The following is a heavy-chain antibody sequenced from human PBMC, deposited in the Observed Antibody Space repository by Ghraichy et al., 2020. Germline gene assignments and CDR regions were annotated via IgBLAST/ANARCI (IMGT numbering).Heavy chain of an antibody. Sequence: GGSLRLSSAASGFTFSSYAMSWVRQAPGKGLEWVSAISGSGGSTYYADSVKGRFTISRDNSKNTLYLQMNSLRAEDTAVYYCAKRGTGVSGYEYYYYYGMDVWGQGTTVTVSS. D-gene: IGHD5-12*01. V-gene: IGHV3-23*01. CDR2: ISGSGGST. J-gene: IGHJ6*02. CDR1: GFTFSSYA. CDR3: AKRGTGVSGYEYYYYYGMDV.